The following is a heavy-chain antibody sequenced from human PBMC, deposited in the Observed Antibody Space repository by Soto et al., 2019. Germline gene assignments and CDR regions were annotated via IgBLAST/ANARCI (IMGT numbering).Heavy chain of an antibody. D-gene: IGHD2-2*01. V-gene: IGHV1-69*06. CDR1: GGTFSSYA. Sequence: QVQLVQSGAEVKKPGSSVKVSCKASGGTFSSYAISWVRQAPGQGLELMGGIIPIFGTANYAQKFQGRVTITADKSTSTAYMELSSLRSEDTAVYYCARGPMPPSRRTNWFDPWGQGTLVTVSS. J-gene: IGHJ5*02. CDR2: IIPIFGTA. CDR3: ARGPMPPSRRTNWFDP.